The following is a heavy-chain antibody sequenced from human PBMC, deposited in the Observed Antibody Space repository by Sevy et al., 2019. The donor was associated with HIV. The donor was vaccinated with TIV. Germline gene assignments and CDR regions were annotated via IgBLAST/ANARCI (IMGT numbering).Heavy chain of an antibody. D-gene: IGHD2-21*02. CDR1: GFTFSSYA. CDR2: ISGSGGST. Sequence: GGSLRLSCVASGFTFSSYAMSWVRQAPGKGLEWVSAISGSGGSTYYADSVKGRFTISRDNSKNTLYLQMNSLRAEDTAVYYCAKQANYCGGDCYSIFDYWGQGTLVTVSS. V-gene: IGHV3-23*01. CDR3: AKQANYCGGDCYSIFDY. J-gene: IGHJ4*02.